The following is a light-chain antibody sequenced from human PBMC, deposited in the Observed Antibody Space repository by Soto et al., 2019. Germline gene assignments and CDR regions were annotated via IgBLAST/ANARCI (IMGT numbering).Light chain of an antibody. CDR3: RSYTSSSTLVV. Sequence: QSVLTQPSSVSGSPGQSINISCTGTSSDVGGYNYVSWYQQHPGKARKLMIYDVSNRPSGVSNRFSGSKSGNTASLTISGLQAENEADYYCRSYTSSSTLVVFGTGTKVTVL. V-gene: IGLV2-14*01. CDR2: DVS. CDR1: SSDVGGYNY. J-gene: IGLJ1*01.